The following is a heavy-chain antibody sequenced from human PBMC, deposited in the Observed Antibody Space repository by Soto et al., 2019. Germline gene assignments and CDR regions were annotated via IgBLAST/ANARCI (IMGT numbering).Heavy chain of an antibody. CDR1: GFTFSSYA. D-gene: IGHD3-10*01. Sequence: GGSLRLSCAASGFTFSSYAMHWVRQAPGKGLEWVAVISYDGSNKYYADSVKGRFTISRDNSKNTLYLQMNSLRAEDTAVYYCARDGITMVRGVIIFYYYGMDVWGQGTTVTVSS. CDR2: ISYDGSNK. J-gene: IGHJ6*02. CDR3: ARDGITMVRGVIIFYYYGMDV. V-gene: IGHV3-30-3*01.